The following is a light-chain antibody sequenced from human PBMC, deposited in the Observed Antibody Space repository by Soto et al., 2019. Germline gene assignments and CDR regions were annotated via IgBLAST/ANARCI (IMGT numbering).Light chain of an antibody. Sequence: QSVLTQPPSASGTPGQRVAISCYGSSSNIGSNTVNWYQQLPGTAPKLLIYSNNQRPSGVPDRFSGSKSGTSASLAISGLQSEDEADYSCAAWDDSLNGYVFGTVTKLTVL. V-gene: IGLV1-44*01. CDR3: AAWDDSLNGYV. J-gene: IGLJ1*01. CDR2: SNN. CDR1: SSNIGSNT.